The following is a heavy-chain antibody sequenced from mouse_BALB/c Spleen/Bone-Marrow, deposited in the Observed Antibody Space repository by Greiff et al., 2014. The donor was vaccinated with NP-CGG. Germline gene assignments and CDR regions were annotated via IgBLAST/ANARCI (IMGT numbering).Heavy chain of an antibody. D-gene: IGHD1-1*02. J-gene: IGHJ4*01. Sequence: EVQVVESGGGLVKPGGSLKLSCAASGFTISDFYMFWFRQTPEKRLEWVATISNGGTYTYYPDSVKGRFTISRDNAKNNLYLQMSSLKSEDTAMYYCARSGERYGAMDYWGQGTSVTVTS. CDR1: GFTISDFY. V-gene: IGHV5-4*02. CDR2: ISNGGTYT. CDR3: ARSGERYGAMDY.